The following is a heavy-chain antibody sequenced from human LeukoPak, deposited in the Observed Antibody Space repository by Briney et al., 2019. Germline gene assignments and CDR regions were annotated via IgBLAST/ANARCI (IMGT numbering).Heavy chain of an antibody. D-gene: IGHD2-21*02. Sequence: ASVTVSCKASGYTFTSYYMHWVRQAPGQGLEWMGIINPSGGSTSYAQKFQGRVTMTGDTSTSTVYMELSSLRSEDTAVYYCASGDQLLSSYYGMDVWGQGTTVTVSS. CDR1: GYTFTSYY. CDR2: INPSGGST. CDR3: ASGDQLLSSYYGMDV. V-gene: IGHV1-46*01. J-gene: IGHJ6*02.